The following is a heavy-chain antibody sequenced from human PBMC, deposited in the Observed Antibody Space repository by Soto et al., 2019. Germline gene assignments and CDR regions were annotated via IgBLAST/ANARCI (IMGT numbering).Heavy chain of an antibody. CDR2: INAGNGNT. CDR3: ARARIVATIEEYYFDY. V-gene: IGHV1-3*01. J-gene: IGHJ4*02. D-gene: IGHD5-12*01. Sequence: QVPLVQSGAEVKKPGASVKVSCKASGYTFTSYAMHWVRQAPGQRLEWMGWINAGNGNTKYSQTFQGRVTITRDTSASTADMELSSLRSEDTAVYYCARARIVATIEEYYFDYWGQETLATVSS. CDR1: GYTFTSYA.